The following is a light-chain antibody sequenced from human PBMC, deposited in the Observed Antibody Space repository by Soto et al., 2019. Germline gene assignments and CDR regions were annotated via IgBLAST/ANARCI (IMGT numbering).Light chain of an antibody. CDR1: QDIGGR. Sequence: DIQMTQSQASVPASVGDRITITHRASQDIGGRLAWLQQKPGKAPQDLSQAASILQSGVPSRVSINGSGTKCILTINYLHPEDFASCCCLQVYSFPRSFGLGTKVEI. V-gene: IGKV1-12*01. CDR3: LQVYSFPRS. CDR2: AAS. J-gene: IGKJ1*01.